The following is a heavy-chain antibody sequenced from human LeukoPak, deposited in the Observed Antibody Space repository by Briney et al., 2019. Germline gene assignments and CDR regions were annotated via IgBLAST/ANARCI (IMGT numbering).Heavy chain of an antibody. CDR1: GFTFSSYW. Sequence: GGSLRLSCTASGFTFSSYWMHWVRQAPGKGLVWVSRISSDGSSTNYADSVEGRFTISRDNAKNTLYLQMNTLRTEDTAVYYCARALSGPATYWGQGTLVTVSS. CDR3: ARALSGPATY. V-gene: IGHV3-74*01. D-gene: IGHD3-3*01. J-gene: IGHJ4*02. CDR2: ISSDGSST.